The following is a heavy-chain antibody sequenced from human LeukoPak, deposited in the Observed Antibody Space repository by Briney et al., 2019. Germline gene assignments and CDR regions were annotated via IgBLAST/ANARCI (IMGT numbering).Heavy chain of an antibody. CDR2: IYYSGST. CDR1: GDSISSSSYY. Sequence: PSETLSLTCTVSGDSISSSSYYWSWIRQPPGKGLEWIGYIYYSGSTNYNPSLKSRVTISVDTSKNQFSLKLSSVTAADTAVYYCAREYYYDSSGYYGSAFDIWGQGTMVTVSS. D-gene: IGHD3-22*01. V-gene: IGHV4-61*01. J-gene: IGHJ3*02. CDR3: AREYYYDSSGYYGSAFDI.